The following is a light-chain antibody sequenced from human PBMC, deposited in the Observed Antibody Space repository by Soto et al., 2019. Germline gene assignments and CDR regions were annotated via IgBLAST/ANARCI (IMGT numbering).Light chain of an antibody. CDR2: AAS. Sequence: EIVLTQSPGSLSLSPGERATLSCRASQSVSSSYFAWYQQKPGQAPRLLIYAASSRATGIPDRFSGGGSRKDFTLSISRLEPEDFAVYYCQQNSSSPYTFGQGTKLEIK. V-gene: IGKV3-20*01. J-gene: IGKJ2*01. CDR3: QQNSSSPYT. CDR1: QSVSSSY.